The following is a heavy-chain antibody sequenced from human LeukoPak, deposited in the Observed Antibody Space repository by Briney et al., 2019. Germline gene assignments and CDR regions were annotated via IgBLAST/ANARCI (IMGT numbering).Heavy chain of an antibody. CDR3: ARAGNPYTGYSSSWYYYYCMDV. J-gene: IGHJ6*03. CDR1: GGSISSYY. Sequence: PSETLSLTCTVSGGSISSYYWSWIRQPAGKGLEWIGRIYTSGSTNYNPSLKSRVTMSVDTSKNQFSLKLSFVTAADTAVYYCARAGNPYTGYSSSWYYYYCMDVWGKGTTVTVSS. CDR2: IYTSGST. D-gene: IGHD6-13*01. V-gene: IGHV4-4*07.